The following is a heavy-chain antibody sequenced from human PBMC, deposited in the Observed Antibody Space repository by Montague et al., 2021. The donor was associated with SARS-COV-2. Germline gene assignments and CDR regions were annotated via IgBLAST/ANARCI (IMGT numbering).Heavy chain of an antibody. CDR2: IYYSGST. J-gene: IGHJ6*03. Sequence: SETLSLTCTVSGGSISSYYWSWIRQPPGKGLEWIGYIYYSGSTNXNPSLKSRVTISVDTSKNQFSLKLSSVTAANTAVYYCARAQGAGYSSGWYNYYYYMDVWGKGTSVTVSS. CDR1: GGSISSYY. V-gene: IGHV4-59*01. CDR3: ARAQGAGYSSGWYNYYYYMDV. D-gene: IGHD6-19*01.